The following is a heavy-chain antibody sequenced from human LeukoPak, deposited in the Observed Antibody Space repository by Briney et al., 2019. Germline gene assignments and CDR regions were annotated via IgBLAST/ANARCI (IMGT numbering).Heavy chain of an antibody. V-gene: IGHV4-59*08. J-gene: IGHJ6*02. CDR3: ARGHHGLEV. CDR2: IYYSGIT. CDR1: GGSISSYY. Sequence: PSETLSLTCTVSGGSISSYYWSWIRQPPGKGLEWIGYIYYSGITNYNPSLKSRVTMSVDTSKNQFSLKLTSVTAADTAVYFCARGHHGLEVWGQGTTVTVSS.